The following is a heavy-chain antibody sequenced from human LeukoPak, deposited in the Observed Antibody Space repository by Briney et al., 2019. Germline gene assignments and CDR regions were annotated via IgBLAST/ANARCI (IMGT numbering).Heavy chain of an antibody. CDR1: GFTVSSNH. CDR2: IYSGGST. CDR3: ARKYCSGGSCYWVDDY. Sequence: PGGSLRLSCAASGFTVSSNHMSWVRQAPGKGLEWVSVIYSGGSTYYADSVEGRFTISRDNSKNTLYLQMNSLRAEDTAVYYCARKYCSGGSCYWVDDYWGQGTLVTVSS. V-gene: IGHV3-53*01. J-gene: IGHJ4*02. D-gene: IGHD2-15*01.